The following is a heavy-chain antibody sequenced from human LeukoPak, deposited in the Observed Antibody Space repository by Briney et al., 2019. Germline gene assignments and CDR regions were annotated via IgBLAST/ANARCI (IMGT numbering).Heavy chain of an antibody. Sequence: PSETLSLTCAVYGGSFSGYYWSWIRQPPGKGLEWIGEINHSGSTNYNPSLKSRVTISVDTSKNQFSLKLSSVTAADTAVYYCARGRSDYSNYANDYWGQGTLVTVSS. CDR1: GGSFSGYY. CDR2: INHSGST. D-gene: IGHD4-4*01. V-gene: IGHV4-34*01. CDR3: ARGRSDYSNYANDY. J-gene: IGHJ4*02.